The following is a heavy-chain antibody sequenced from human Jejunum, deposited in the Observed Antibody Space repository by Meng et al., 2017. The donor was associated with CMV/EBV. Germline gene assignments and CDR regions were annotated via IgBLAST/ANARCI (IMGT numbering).Heavy chain of an antibody. CDR2: IPFDGNNE. D-gene: IGHD6-13*01. Sequence: SGFTFSSYAMHWVRQAPGKGLEWVAVIPFDGNNEHCADSVKGRFTISRDNSKNTLYLQVNSLRLEDTGVYYCARGTGSGSWLIDSWGQGTLVTVSS. CDR3: ARGTGSGSWLIDS. V-gene: IGHV3-30*04. J-gene: IGHJ4*02. CDR1: GFTFSSYA.